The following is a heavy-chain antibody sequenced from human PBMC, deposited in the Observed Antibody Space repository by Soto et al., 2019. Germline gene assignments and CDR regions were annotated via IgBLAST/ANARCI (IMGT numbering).Heavy chain of an antibody. Sequence: SETLSLTCTVSGGSISSGDYYWSWIRQPPGKGLEWIGYIYYSGSTYYNPSLKSRVTISVDTSKNQFSLKLSSVTAADTAVYYCARVASYYYDSSGYFRPGYFDYWGQGTLVTVSS. CDR1: GGSISSGDYY. CDR2: IYYSGST. V-gene: IGHV4-30-4*01. D-gene: IGHD3-22*01. CDR3: ARVASYYYDSSGYFRPGYFDY. J-gene: IGHJ4*02.